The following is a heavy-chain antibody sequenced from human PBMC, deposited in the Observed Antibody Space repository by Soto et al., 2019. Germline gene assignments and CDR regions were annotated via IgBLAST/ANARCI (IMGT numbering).Heavy chain of an antibody. J-gene: IGHJ4*02. CDR3: AKAYDYYDSSGYYSKDFFDY. CDR1: GFSFGDYA. V-gene: IGHV3-23*01. Sequence: PGGSLRLSCATSGFSFGDYALIWVRQAPGKGLEWVSGISGTGATRNYADSVRGRFTISRDHSKKTVYLQMNSLRVEDTAVYYCAKAYDYYDSSGYYSKDFFDYWGQGSLVTVSS. CDR2: ISGTGATR. D-gene: IGHD3-22*01.